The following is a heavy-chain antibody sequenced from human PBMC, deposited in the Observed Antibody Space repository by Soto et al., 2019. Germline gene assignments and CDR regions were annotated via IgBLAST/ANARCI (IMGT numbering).Heavy chain of an antibody. Sequence: SETLSLTCTVSGGSISSSSYYWGWIRQPPGKGLEWIGSIYYSGSTYYNPSLKSRVTISVDTSKNQFSLKLSSVTAADTAVYYCSRHAVPNCSGGSCYDAFDIWGQGTMVTVSS. CDR3: SRHAVPNCSGGSCYDAFDI. V-gene: IGHV4-39*01. D-gene: IGHD2-15*01. J-gene: IGHJ3*02. CDR2: IYYSGST. CDR1: GGSISSSSYY.